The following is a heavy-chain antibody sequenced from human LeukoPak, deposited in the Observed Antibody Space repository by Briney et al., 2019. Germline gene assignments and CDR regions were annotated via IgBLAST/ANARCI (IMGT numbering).Heavy chain of an antibody. Sequence: ASVKVSCKASGYTFTGYCMHWVRQAPGQGLEWMGGIIPIFGTANYAQKFQGRVTITTDESTSTAYMELSSLRSEDTAVYYCASLKIGYSSSWYDPGYYMDVWGKGTTVTVSS. D-gene: IGHD6-13*01. CDR3: ASLKIGYSSSWYDPGYYMDV. J-gene: IGHJ6*03. CDR2: IIPIFGTA. CDR1: GYTFTGYC. V-gene: IGHV1-69*05.